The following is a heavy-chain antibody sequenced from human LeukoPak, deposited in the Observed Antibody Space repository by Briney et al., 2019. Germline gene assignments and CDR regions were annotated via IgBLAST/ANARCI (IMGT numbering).Heavy chain of an antibody. Sequence: GASVKVSCKASGYHFINCAISWVRQAPGQGLEWMGWISPFNGQTNYAQNLQDRVTMTIDTTTSTASMELRGLRSDDTGVYYCARVWDYSPRGRFDDWGQGTRVIVSS. V-gene: IGHV1-18*04. CDR3: ARVWDYSPRGRFDD. CDR2: ISPFNGQT. J-gene: IGHJ4*02. CDR1: GYHFINCA. D-gene: IGHD4-11*01.